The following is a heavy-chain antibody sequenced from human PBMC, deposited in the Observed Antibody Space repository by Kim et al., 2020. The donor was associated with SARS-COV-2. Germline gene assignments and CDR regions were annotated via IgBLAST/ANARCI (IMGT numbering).Heavy chain of an antibody. CDR1: GLTFGDYA. V-gene: IGHV3-49*04. J-gene: IGHJ4*02. D-gene: IGHD3-3*01. Sequence: GGSLRLSCIASGLTFGDYALSWDRQAPGKGLEWVGFIRSKAYGGAIEYAASMKGRFTISRDDSKSIAYLEMNSLKTEDTAVYYCTRVGEWSLKDWGQGTLVTVSS. CDR3: TRVGEWSLKD. CDR2: IRSKAYGGAI.